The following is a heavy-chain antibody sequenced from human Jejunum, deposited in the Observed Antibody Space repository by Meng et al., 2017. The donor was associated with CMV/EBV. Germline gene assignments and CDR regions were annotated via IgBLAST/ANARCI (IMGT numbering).Heavy chain of an antibody. V-gene: IGHV3-23*01. Sequence: FSGYGMSWVRQAPGKGLERVSAIRDSGANTYYAGSVTGRFTISRDNSHNTLYLQMHSLRAEDTAVYYCARALGLGAVMPNYDAFDLWGQGTVVTVSS. D-gene: IGHD6-19*01. J-gene: IGHJ3*01. CDR2: IRDSGANT. CDR1: FSGYG. CDR3: ARALGLGAVMPNYDAFDL.